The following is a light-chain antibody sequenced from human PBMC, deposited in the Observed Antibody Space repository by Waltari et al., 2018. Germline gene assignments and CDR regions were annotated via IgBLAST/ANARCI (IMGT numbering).Light chain of an antibody. CDR2: WAS. CDR1: QSVLYSSNNKNY. CDR3: QQYYNTPRT. J-gene: IGKJ1*01. V-gene: IGKV4-1*01. Sequence: DIVMTQSPDSLAVSLGERDTINCESSQSVLYSSNNKNYLAWYQQKPGQPPKLLIYWASTREYGVPDRFSGSVSGTEFTLTINALQAEDVGVYYCQQYYNTPRTFGQGTKVEVQ.